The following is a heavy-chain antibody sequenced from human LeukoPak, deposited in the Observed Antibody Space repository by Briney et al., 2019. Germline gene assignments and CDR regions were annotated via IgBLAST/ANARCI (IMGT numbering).Heavy chain of an antibody. CDR3: AKGGELLYYYDSSGYYLDY. CDR2: ISSSSSYI. D-gene: IGHD3-22*01. V-gene: IGHV3-21*04. Sequence: GGSLRLSCAASGFTFSSYSMNWVRQAPGKGLEWVSSISSSSSYIYYADSVKGRFTISRDNSKNTLYLQMNSLRAEDTAVYYCAKGGELLYYYDSSGYYLDYWGQGTLVTVSS. CDR1: GFTFSSYS. J-gene: IGHJ4*02.